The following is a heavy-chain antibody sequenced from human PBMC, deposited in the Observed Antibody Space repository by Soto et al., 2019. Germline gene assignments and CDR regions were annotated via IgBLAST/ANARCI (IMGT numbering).Heavy chain of an antibody. CDR1: GFTFSSYA. CDR2: ISGSGGST. D-gene: IGHD1-26*01. CDR3: AKDQDTGELTTFDY. V-gene: IGHV3-23*01. J-gene: IGHJ4*02. Sequence: PRWSLRLSCAASGFTFSSYAMSWVRQAPGKGLEWVSAISGSGGSTYYADSVKGRFTISRDNSKNTLYLQMNSLRAEDTAVYYCAKDQDTGELTTFDYWGQGPLGTVSS.